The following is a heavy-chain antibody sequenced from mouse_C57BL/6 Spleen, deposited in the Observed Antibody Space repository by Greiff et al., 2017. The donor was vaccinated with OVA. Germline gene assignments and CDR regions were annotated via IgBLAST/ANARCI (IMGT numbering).Heavy chain of an antibody. CDR1: GYSITSCYD. V-gene: IGHV3-1*01. D-gene: IGHD1-1*01. J-gene: IGHJ3*01. CDR2: ISSSGST. Sequence: EVKLQESGPGMVKPSQSLSLTCTVTGYSITSCYDWHWIRHFPGNKLEWMGYISSSGSTNYNPPLKSRISITHDTSKNHFFLKLNSVTTEDTATYYCARDNCYYGAFAYWGQGTLVTVSA. CDR3: ARDNCYYGAFAY.